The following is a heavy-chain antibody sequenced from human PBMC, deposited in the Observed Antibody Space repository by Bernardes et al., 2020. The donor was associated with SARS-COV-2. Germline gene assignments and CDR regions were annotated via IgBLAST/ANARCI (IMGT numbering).Heavy chain of an antibody. CDR3: ARAPGLIAEAYDWLDP. J-gene: IGHJ5*02. CDR2: IRPHSGDT. V-gene: IGHV1-2*02. Sequence: ASVKVSCRASGYTFTGYYLHWVRRAPGQGLEWMGWIRPHSGDTKYSQKFQGRVTMTRDTSVNTAFMELRNLQSDDTAVYFCARAPGLIAEAYDWLDPWGQGTLVSVST. D-gene: IGHD6-13*01. CDR1: GYTFTGYY.